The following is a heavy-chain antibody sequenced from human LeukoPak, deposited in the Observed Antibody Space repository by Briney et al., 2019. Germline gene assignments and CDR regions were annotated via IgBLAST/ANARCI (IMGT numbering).Heavy chain of an antibody. J-gene: IGHJ5*02. CDR1: GFTYTDYW. CDR2: INPDGTII. Sequence: GGSLRLSCVGSGFTYTDYWMHWFRQAPGKGPVWVSRINPDGTIIDYADSVKGRFSISRDNAKNLLYLQMNGLRADDTAVYYCAKDLSWNTADRWGQEILVTVSS. D-gene: IGHD5-18*01. V-gene: IGHV3-74*01. CDR3: AKDLSWNTADR.